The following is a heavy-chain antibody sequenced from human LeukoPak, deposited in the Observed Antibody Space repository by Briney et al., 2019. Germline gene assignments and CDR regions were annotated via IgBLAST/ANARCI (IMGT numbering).Heavy chain of an antibody. V-gene: IGHV3-21*04. CDR1: GFTFSTYN. Sequence: KTGGSLRLSCAASGFTFSTYNMNWVRQAPGKGLEWVSSISSSSNYIYYADSVKGRFTISRDNAKNSLYLQMNSLRAEDTALYYCAKGTAMVAYYFDYWGQGTLVTVSS. CDR3: AKGTAMVAYYFDY. D-gene: IGHD5-18*01. J-gene: IGHJ4*02. CDR2: ISSSSNYI.